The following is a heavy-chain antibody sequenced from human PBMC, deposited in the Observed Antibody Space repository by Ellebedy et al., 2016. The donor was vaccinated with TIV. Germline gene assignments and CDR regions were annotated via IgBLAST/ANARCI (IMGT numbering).Heavy chain of an antibody. Sequence: GESLKISCAASAFTFSNYWMHWVRQAPGKGLVWVSRINSDGSSTTYADSVKGRFTISRDNAKNTLYLQMSSLRVEDTAKYYCARDFRALGDSTGIAVTWGQGTLVTGSS. CDR3: ARDFRALGDSTGIAVT. D-gene: IGHD1-26*01. J-gene: IGHJ1*01. V-gene: IGHV3-74*01. CDR2: INSDGSST. CDR1: AFTFSNYW.